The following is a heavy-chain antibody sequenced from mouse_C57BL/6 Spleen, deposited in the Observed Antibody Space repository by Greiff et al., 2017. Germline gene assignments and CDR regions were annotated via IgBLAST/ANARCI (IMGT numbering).Heavy chain of an antibody. Sequence: VQLQQPGAELVRPGSSVKLSCKASGYTFTSYWMHWVKQRPIQGLEWIGNIDPSDSETHYNQKFKDKATLTVDKSSSTAYMQLSSLTSEDSAVYYCARDYGSSHWYFDVWGTGTTVTVSS. CDR2: IDPSDSET. V-gene: IGHV1-52*01. CDR1: GYTFTSYW. D-gene: IGHD1-1*01. J-gene: IGHJ1*03. CDR3: ARDYGSSHWYFDV.